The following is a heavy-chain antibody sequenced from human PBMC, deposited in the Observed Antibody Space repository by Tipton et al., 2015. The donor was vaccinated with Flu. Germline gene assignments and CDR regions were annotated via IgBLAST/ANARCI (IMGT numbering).Heavy chain of an antibody. J-gene: IGHJ3*02. CDR2: SGST. V-gene: IGHV4-59*12. CDR3: ARGSRDTRDAFDI. D-gene: IGHD2-15*01. Sequence: TLSLTCTVSGDSISRFYWSWIRQPPGKGLEWIGYSGSTNYNPSLESRVTISEDTSKNQFSLTVIAVTAADTAMYYCARGSRDTRDAFDIWGQGTMVTASS. CDR1: GDSISRFY.